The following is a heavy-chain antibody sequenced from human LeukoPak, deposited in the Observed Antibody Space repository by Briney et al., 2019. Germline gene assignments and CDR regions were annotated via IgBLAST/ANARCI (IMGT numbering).Heavy chain of an antibody. V-gene: IGHV3-48*04. CDR3: ARDCSGGSCLDY. D-gene: IGHD2-15*01. CDR2: ISSSTNTI. CDR1: GFPFTLYN. Sequence: GGSLRLSCEVSGFPFTLYNMNWVRQAPGKGLEWLSYISSSTNTIYYADSVKGRFTISRDNAKNSLYLQMNGLGAEDTAVYYCARDCSGGSCLDYWGQGTLVTVSS. J-gene: IGHJ4*02.